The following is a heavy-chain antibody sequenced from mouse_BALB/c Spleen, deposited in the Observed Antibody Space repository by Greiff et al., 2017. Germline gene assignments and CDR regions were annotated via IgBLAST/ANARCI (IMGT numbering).Heavy chain of an antibody. CDR2: ISSGSSTI. D-gene: IGHD1-1*01. V-gene: IGHV5-17*02. J-gene: IGHJ2*01. CDR3: AKGGYYGSRGRYYFDY. Sequence: EVKLVESGGGLVQPGGSRKLSCAASGFTFSSFGMHWVRQAPEKGLEWVAYISSGSSTIYYADTVKGRFTISRDNPKNTLFLQMTSLRSEDTAMYYCAKGGYYGSRGRYYFDYWGQGTTLTVSS. CDR1: GFTFSSFG.